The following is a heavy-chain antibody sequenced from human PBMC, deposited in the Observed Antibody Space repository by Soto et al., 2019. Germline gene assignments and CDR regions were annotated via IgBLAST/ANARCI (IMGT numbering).Heavy chain of an antibody. V-gene: IGHV2-70*11. CDR2: IDWDDDK. CDR3: ARTMTTMTSDAFDI. D-gene: IGHD4-17*01. CDR1: GFSLSTSGMC. Sequence: SGPTLVNPTQTLTLTCTFSGFSLSTSGMCVSWIRQPPGKALEWLARIDWDDDKYFTTSLKTRLTVSKDTSKNQVVLTMTNMDPVDTATYYCARTMTTMTSDAFDIWGQGTMVTVS. J-gene: IGHJ3*02.